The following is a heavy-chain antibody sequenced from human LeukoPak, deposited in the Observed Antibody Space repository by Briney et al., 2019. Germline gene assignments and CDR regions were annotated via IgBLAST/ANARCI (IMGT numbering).Heavy chain of an antibody. CDR1: GFTFSSYS. D-gene: IGHD5-24*01. CDR3: ARDYIRDGYPWGFDY. Sequence: PGGSLRLSCAASGFTFSSYSMNWVRQAPGKGLEWVSSISSSSSYIYYADSVKGRFTISRDNAKNSLYLQMNSLRAEDTAVYYRARDYIRDGYPWGFDYWGQGTLVTVSS. CDR2: ISSSSSYI. J-gene: IGHJ4*02. V-gene: IGHV3-21*01.